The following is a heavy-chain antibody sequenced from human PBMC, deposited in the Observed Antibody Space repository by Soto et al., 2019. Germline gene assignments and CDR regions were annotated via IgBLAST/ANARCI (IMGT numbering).Heavy chain of an antibody. CDR2: IYYSGRT. CDR1: GGSISSYY. Sequence: QVQLQESGPGLVKPSETLSLTCTVSGGSISSYYWSWIRQPPGKGLEWIGYIYYSGRTNYNPSLKSRVTISVDTSKNQFSLKLSSVTAADTAVYYCARRMSTRDYWGQGTLVTVSS. CDR3: ARRMSTRDY. J-gene: IGHJ4*02. V-gene: IGHV4-59*08. D-gene: IGHD4-17*01.